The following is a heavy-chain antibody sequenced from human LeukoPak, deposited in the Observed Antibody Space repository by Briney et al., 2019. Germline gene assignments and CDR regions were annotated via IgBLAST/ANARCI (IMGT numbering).Heavy chain of an antibody. CDR1: GFTFDDYA. CDR2: ISGDGDNT. CDR3: AKDVSESGDAFDI. J-gene: IGHJ3*02. D-gene: IGHD3-3*01. V-gene: IGHV3-43*02. Sequence: GGSLRLSCAASGFTFDDYAMHWVRQAPWKGLDWVSLISGDGDNTYYADSVKGRFTISRDNSKNSLYLQMNSLRTEDTALYYCAKDVSESGDAFDIWGRGTMVTVSS.